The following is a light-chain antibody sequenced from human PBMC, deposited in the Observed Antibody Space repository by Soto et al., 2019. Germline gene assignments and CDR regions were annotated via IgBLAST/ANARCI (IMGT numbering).Light chain of an antibody. CDR1: QGISSY. CDR2: AAS. J-gene: IGKJ5*01. V-gene: IGKV1-8*01. CDR3: QQANSFPIT. Sequence: AIRMTQSPSSPSASTGDRVTITCRASQGISSYLAWYQQKPGKAPKLLIYAASTLQSGVPSRFSGSGSGTDFTLTISSLQPEDFATYYCQQANSFPITFGQGTRLEIK.